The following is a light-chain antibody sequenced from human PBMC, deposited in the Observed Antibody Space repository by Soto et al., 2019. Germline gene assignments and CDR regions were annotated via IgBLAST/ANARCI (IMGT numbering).Light chain of an antibody. Sequence: EIVMTQSPATLSVSPGDRATLSCRASQSVSSNLAWYQQKPGQAPRLLIYDASTRATGIPARFSGSRSATEFTLTINSLQSEDFAVYYCQQHNNWPPAFGQGTKVEIK. CDR1: QSVSSN. J-gene: IGKJ1*01. CDR3: QQHNNWPPA. CDR2: DAS. V-gene: IGKV3-15*01.